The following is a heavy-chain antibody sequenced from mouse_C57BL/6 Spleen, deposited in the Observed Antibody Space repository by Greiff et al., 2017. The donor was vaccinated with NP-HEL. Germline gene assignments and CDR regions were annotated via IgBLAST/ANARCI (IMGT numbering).Heavy chain of an antibody. Sequence: EVKLMESGPGMVKPSQSLSLTCTVTGYSITSGYDWHWIRHFPGNKLEWMGYISYSGSTNYNPSLKSRIPITHDTSKNHFFLKLNSVTTEDTATYYCARGNYGSSSWFAYWGQGTLVTVSA. J-gene: IGHJ3*01. CDR1: GYSITSGYD. CDR2: ISYSGST. CDR3: ARGNYGSSSWFAY. V-gene: IGHV3-1*01. D-gene: IGHD1-1*01.